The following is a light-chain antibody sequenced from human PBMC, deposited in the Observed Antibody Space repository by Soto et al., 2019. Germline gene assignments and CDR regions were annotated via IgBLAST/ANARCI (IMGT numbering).Light chain of an antibody. Sequence: DIVMTQSPDSLAVSLGERATINCKSSQSVLYSSNNKNYLAWYQQKPGQAPKLLIHSASTRESGVPDRFSGSGSGTDFTLTISSLQAEDVAVYYCQQYYSSPRTFGQGTKVDIK. CDR2: SAS. CDR1: QSVLYSSNNKNY. J-gene: IGKJ1*01. CDR3: QQYYSSPRT. V-gene: IGKV4-1*01.